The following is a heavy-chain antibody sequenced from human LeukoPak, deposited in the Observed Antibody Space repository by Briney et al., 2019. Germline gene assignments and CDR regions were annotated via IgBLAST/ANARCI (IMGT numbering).Heavy chain of an antibody. V-gene: IGHV4-59*01. CDR3: ARGGNWFNS. J-gene: IGHJ5*01. CDR1: GGSKPSWL. CDR2: IYYSGGT. D-gene: IGHD3-16*01. Sequence: ETLPHTRTVSGGSKPSWLLSSMGQPPGKGLEWIGYIYYSGGTDYNPSLKSRVTISVDTSKNQFSLKLSSVTAADAAVYYCARGGNWFNSSGQATLVTVSS.